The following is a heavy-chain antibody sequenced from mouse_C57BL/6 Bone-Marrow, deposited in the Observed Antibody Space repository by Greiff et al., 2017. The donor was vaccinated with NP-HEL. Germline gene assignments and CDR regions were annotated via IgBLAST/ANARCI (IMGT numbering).Heavy chain of an antibody. CDR3: ARGWYYSKGRFAY. CDR1: GFTFSDFY. CDR2: SRNKANDYTT. D-gene: IGHD2-5*01. J-gene: IGHJ3*01. Sequence: EVHLVESGGGLVQSGRSLRLSCATSGFTFSDFYMEWVRQAPGKGLEWIAASRNKANDYTTEYSASVKGRFIVSRDTSQSILYLQMNALRAEDTAIYYCARGWYYSKGRFAYWGQGTLVTVSA. V-gene: IGHV7-1*01.